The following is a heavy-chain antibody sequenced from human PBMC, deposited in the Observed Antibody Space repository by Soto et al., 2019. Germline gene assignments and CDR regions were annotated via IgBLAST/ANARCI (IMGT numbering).Heavy chain of an antibody. J-gene: IGHJ4*02. CDR2: IHYSGTT. V-gene: IGHV4-59*01. CDR3: AAGEASSRNLAPYYLDF. D-gene: IGHD6-13*01. CDR1: GCSMRNYF. Sequence: PXETLSLTCAVSGCSMRNYFWTWIRQPPGKGLEWIGYIHYSGTTSFFPSYNPSLRSRVTISEDTSKNQFSLKLLSVTTADTAVYFCAAGEASSRNLAPYYLDFWGQGTLVTVSS.